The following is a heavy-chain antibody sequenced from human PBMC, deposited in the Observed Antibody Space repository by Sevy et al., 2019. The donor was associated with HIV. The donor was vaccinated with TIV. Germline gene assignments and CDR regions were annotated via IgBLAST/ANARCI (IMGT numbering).Heavy chain of an antibody. CDR3: ARAQQYPCELDP. V-gene: IGHV3-11*01. CDR2: ITSSGSTI. Sequence: GGSLRLSCAASGFTFSDYYMSWIRQAPGKGLEWVSYITSSGSTIYYADSVKGRFTISRDNPKNTLYLQMDSLRAEDTAVYYGARAQQYPCELDPWGQGTLVTVSS. J-gene: IGHJ5*02. CDR1: GFTFSDYY. D-gene: IGHD2-2*01.